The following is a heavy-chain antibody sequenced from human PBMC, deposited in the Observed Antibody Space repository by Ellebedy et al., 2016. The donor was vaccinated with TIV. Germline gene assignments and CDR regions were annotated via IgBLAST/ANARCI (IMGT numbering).Heavy chain of an antibody. CDR1: GFTFKTYG. Sequence: GESLKISXAASGFTFKTYGMHWVRQAPGKGLEWVAVIVNSGKDQSYAASVQGRFTISRDNSKNTLYLEMNNLRVEDTAVYYCARDDDLADNGLDVWGQGTTVIVSS. J-gene: IGHJ6*02. CDR3: ARDDDLADNGLDV. V-gene: IGHV3-33*01. D-gene: IGHD3-3*01. CDR2: IVNSGKDQ.